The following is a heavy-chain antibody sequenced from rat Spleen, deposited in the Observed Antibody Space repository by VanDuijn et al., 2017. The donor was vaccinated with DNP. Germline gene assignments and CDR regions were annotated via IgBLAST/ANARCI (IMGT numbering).Heavy chain of an antibody. V-gene: IGHV3-3*01. CDR1: DYSVTSSYR. CDR3: ARWSFYFDY. Sequence: EVQLQESGPGLVKPSQSFSLTCSVTDYSVTSSYRWNWIRKVPGNKLEWMGYINSAGTTNNNPSLKSRISITRDTSKNQFFLQLNSVTTEDTATYYCARWSFYFDYWGQGVMVTVSS. J-gene: IGHJ2*01. CDR2: INSAGTT.